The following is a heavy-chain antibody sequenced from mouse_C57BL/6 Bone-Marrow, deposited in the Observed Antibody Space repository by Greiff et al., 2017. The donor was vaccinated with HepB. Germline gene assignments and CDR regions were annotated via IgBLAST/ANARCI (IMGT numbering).Heavy chain of an antibody. D-gene: IGHD1-1*01. Sequence: QVQLQQPGAELVRPGSSVKLSCKASGYTFTSYWMDWVKQRPGQGLEWIGNIYPSDSETHYNQKFKDKATLTVDKSSSTAYMQLSSLTSEDSAVYYCARSGRWCTTVVAFRYFDVWGKGTTVTVSS. CDR3: ARSGRWCTTVVAFRYFDV. V-gene: IGHV1-61*01. CDR1: GYTFTSYW. CDR2: IYPSDSET. J-gene: IGHJ1*03.